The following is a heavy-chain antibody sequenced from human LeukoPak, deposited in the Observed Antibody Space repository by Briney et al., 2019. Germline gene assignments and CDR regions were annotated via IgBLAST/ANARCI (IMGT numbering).Heavy chain of an antibody. V-gene: IGHV4-59*01. CDR1: GGSISSYY. D-gene: IGHD5-18*01. CDR3: ARGGIRGYSYGLGDY. J-gene: IGHJ4*02. CDR2: IYYSGST. Sequence: SETLSLTCTVSGGSISSYYWSWIRQPPGKGLEWIGYIYYSGSTNYNPSLKSRVTISVDTSKNQFSLKLSSVTAADTAVYYCARGGIRGYSYGLGDYWGQGTLVTVSS.